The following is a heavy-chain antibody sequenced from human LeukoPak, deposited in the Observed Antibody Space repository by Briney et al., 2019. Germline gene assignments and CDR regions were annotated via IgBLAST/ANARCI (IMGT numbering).Heavy chain of an antibody. Sequence: SETLSLTCTVSGGSISSSSYYWGWIRQPPGKGLEWIGSIYYSGSTYYNPSLKSRVTISVDTSKNQFSLKLSSVTAADTAVYYCARDVRCDTWGQGTLVTVSS. CDR2: IYYSGST. V-gene: IGHV4-39*07. J-gene: IGHJ5*02. CDR1: GGSISSSSYY. D-gene: IGHD5-24*01. CDR3: ARDVRCDT.